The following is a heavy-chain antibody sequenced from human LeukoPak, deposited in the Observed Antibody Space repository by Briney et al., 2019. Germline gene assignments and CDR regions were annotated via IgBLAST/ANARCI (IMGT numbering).Heavy chain of an antibody. J-gene: IGHJ6*02. CDR3: ARGWDTGYSYYGMDV. CDR2: IYYSGNT. CDR1: GGSISGYY. V-gene: IGHV4-59*01. D-gene: IGHD5-18*01. Sequence: SETLSLTCTVSGGSISGYYWSWIRQPPGKGLERIGYIYYSGNTNYNPSLKSRVTLSVDTSTNQLFLKLSSVTAADTAVYYCARGWDTGYSYYGMDVWGPGTTVTVSS.